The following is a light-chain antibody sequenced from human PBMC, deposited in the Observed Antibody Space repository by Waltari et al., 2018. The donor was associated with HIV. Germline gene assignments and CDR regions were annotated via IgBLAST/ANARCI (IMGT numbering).Light chain of an antibody. Sequence: SALTQPPSASGSPGQSVTISCTGTNSYVCAYSYGPWFQQHPGKAPKLMIYEVSKRPSGVPNRFSGSKSGNTASLTVSGLQAEDEADYYCCSYAGTNHFYVFGTGTKVTVL. CDR2: EVS. CDR1: NSYVCAYSY. V-gene: IGLV2-8*01. J-gene: IGLJ1*01. CDR3: CSYAGTNHFYV.